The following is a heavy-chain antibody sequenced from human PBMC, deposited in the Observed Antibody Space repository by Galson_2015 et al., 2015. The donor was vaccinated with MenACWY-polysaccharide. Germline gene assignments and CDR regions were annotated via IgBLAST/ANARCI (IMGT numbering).Heavy chain of an antibody. V-gene: IGHV4-34*01. D-gene: IGHD6-25*01. CDR2: MWHSGGT. CDR3: VREVAAARGAFDF. Sequence: PGEGLEWIGEMWHSGGTNYNPSLQSRVSISVDTSKNQLSLKLYSVTAADTAVYYCVREVAAARGAFDFWGQGTVVTVSS. J-gene: IGHJ3*01.